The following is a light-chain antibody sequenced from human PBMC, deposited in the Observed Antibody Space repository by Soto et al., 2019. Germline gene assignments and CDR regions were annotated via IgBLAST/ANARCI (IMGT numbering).Light chain of an antibody. V-gene: IGLV1-40*01. J-gene: IGLJ1*01. CDR1: SSNIGAGYD. CDR2: GNI. Sequence: QSVLTQPPSMSAAPGQRVTISCTGSSSNIGAGYDVHWYRQLPGTAPKLLIHGNINRPSGVPDRFSGSKSGTSASLAITGLQDEDEATYYCQSYDNRLSGYVFGTGTKVTVL. CDR3: QSYDNRLSGYV.